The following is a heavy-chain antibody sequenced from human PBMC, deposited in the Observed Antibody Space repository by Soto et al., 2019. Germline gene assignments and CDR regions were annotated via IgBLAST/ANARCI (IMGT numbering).Heavy chain of an antibody. J-gene: IGHJ4*02. CDR2: IYYSGST. Sequence: ESLSLTGPVSGGSISSYYWSWIRQPPGKGLEWIGYIYYSGSTNYNPSLKSRVTISVDTSKNQFSLKLSSVTAADTAVYYCARDRPPGDYWGQGTLVTVYS. CDR3: ARDRPPGDY. V-gene: IGHV4-59*01. CDR1: GGSISSYY.